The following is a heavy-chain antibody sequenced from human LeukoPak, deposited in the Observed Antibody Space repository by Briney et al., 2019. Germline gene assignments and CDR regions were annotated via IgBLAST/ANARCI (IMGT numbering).Heavy chain of an antibody. CDR1: GGSISSSSYY. D-gene: IGHD3-16*02. V-gene: IGHV4-39*07. Sequence: SETLSLTCTVSGGSISSSSYYWGWIRQPPGKGLEWIGSIYYSGSTYYNPSLKSRVTISVDTSKNQFSLKLSSVTAADTAVYYCARDRVGVIGFDYWGQGTLVTVSS. CDR2: IYYSGST. CDR3: ARDRVGVIGFDY. J-gene: IGHJ4*02.